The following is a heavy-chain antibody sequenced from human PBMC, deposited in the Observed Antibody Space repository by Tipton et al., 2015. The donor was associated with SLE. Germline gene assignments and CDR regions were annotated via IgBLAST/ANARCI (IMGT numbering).Heavy chain of an antibody. V-gene: IGHV3-23*01. D-gene: IGHD5-18*01. CDR2: ISGNGGTT. J-gene: IGHJ4*01. Sequence: SLRLSCAASGFSFSTYAMRWVRQAPGKGLEWVACISGNGGTTYFAPSVKGRFTISRDNSKNTVYLQMNRLRAEDTAVYYCAKDRRNLGYNFGFWGHGTVVTVPS. CDR1: GFSFSTYA. CDR3: AKDRRNLGYNFGF.